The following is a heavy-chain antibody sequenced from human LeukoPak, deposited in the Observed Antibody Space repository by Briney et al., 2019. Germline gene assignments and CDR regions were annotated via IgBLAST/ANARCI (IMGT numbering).Heavy chain of an antibody. CDR1: GYTFTSYA. Sequence: GASVKVSCKASGYTFTSYAMHWVRQAPGQRLEWMGWINAGNGNTKYSQKFQGRVTITRDTSASTAYMELSSLRSEDTAVCYCARDLITMIVVSDGMDVWGQGTTVTVSS. D-gene: IGHD3-22*01. CDR3: ARDLITMIVVSDGMDV. CDR2: INAGNGNT. V-gene: IGHV1-3*01. J-gene: IGHJ6*02.